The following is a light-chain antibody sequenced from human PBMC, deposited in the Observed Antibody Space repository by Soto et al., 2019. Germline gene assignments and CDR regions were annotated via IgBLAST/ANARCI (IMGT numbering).Light chain of an antibody. CDR1: KLGDKY. Sequence: SYELTQPTSVSVSPGQTASITCSGDKLGDKYACWYQQRPGQTPVLVIYQDTKRPSGIPERFSGSNAGNTATLTISGTQAMDEADDYCQAWNTSTVVFGGGNKLTVL. J-gene: IGLJ2*01. V-gene: IGLV3-1*01. CDR2: QDT. CDR3: QAWNTSTVV.